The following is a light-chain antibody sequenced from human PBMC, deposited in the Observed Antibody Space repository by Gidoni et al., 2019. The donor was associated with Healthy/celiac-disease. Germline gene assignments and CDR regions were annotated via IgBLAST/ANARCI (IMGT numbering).Light chain of an antibody. CDR3: QQYGSSPPVT. Sequence: EIVLTPSPGTLSLSPGDRATLSCRASQSVSSSYLAWYQQKPGQAPRLLIYGASSRATGIPDRFSGSGSGTDFTLTISRLEPEDFAVYYCQQYGSSPPVTFGGGTKVEIK. CDR2: GAS. CDR1: QSVSSSY. J-gene: IGKJ4*01. V-gene: IGKV3-20*01.